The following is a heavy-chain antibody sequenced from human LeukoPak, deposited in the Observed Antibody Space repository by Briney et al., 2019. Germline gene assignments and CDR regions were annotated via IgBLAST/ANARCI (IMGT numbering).Heavy chain of an antibody. Sequence: GGSLRLSCAASGFTFNTYWMNWVRQAPGKGLEWVATIKEDGSDQSYVDSVKGRFTISRDNAKNSVYLLMNSLRAEDTAVYYCARGIDYWGQGTLVTVSS. J-gene: IGHJ4*02. V-gene: IGHV3-7*04. CDR3: ARGIDY. CDR2: IKEDGSDQ. CDR1: GFTFNTYW.